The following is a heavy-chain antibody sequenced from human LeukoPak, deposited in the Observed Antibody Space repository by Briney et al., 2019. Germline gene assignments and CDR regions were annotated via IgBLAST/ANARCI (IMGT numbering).Heavy chain of an antibody. Sequence: PSETLSLTCTVSGGSISSYYWSWIRQPAGTALEWIGRIYTSGTITYNPSLKSRVTMSVDTSKNQFSLKLSSVTAADTAVYYCARVGACGPRRALDVWGQGTMVTVSS. D-gene: IGHD3-3*01. CDR3: ARVGACGPRRALDV. CDR2: IYTSGTI. V-gene: IGHV4-4*07. CDR1: GGSISSYY. J-gene: IGHJ3*01.